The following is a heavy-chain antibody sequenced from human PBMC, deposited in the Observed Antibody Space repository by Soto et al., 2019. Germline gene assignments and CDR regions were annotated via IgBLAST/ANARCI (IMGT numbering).Heavy chain of an antibody. J-gene: IGHJ3*02. CDR1: WDSASSNTAA. D-gene: IGHD1-1*01. CDR3: ARDQEVGNAFDI. Sequence: LSLTCAISWDSASSNTAAWSWIRQSPSRGLEWLGRTYYRSKWFNGYALSVKSRITINPDTSKNQFSLQLNSVTPEDTALYYCARDQEVGNAFDIWGQGTLVTVSS. CDR2: TYYRSKWFN. V-gene: IGHV6-1*01.